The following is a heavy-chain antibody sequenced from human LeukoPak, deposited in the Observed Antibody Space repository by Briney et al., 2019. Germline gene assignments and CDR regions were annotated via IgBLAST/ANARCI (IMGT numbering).Heavy chain of an antibody. CDR1: GYTFTGYY. Sequence: ASVKVSCKASGYTFTGYYMHWVRQAPGQGLEWMGWINPNSGGTNYAQKFQGRVIMTRDTSISTAYMEVKRLRSDDTAVYYCARIDYIVVTGIPPYFNSWGQGTLVTVSS. V-gene: IGHV1-2*02. CDR2: INPNSGGT. D-gene: IGHD2-21*02. CDR3: ARIDYIVVTGIPPYFNS. J-gene: IGHJ4*02.